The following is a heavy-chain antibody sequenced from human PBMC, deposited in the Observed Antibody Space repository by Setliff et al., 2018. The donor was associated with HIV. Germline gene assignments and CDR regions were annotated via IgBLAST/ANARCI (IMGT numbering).Heavy chain of an antibody. J-gene: IGHJ4*02. CDR1: GFTFKTDA. CDR2: IWYDGSNK. V-gene: IGHV3-33*01. CDR3: ARDPAMSGWALAD. D-gene: IGHD6-19*01. Sequence: PGGSLRLSCAASGFTFKTDAMHWVRQAPGKGLEWVAFIWYDGSNKEYGDSVKGRFTISRDNSKNMVYLEMNNLRGEDSAVYYCARDPAMSGWALADWGQGTQVTVPQ.